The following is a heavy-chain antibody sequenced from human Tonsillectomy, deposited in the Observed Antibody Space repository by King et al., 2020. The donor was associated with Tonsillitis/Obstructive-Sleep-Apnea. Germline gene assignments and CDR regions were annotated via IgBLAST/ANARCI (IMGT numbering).Heavy chain of an antibody. CDR1: GGAFSGYY. J-gene: IGHJ2*01. Sequence: VQLQQWGAGLLKPSETLSLICAVYGGAFSGYYWSWFRQPPGNGLEWIGEINHSGSTNYNPSLKSRVTISLDTSKNQFSLRLNSVTAADTAVYYCARREGRASYWYFDLWGRGTPVTISS. D-gene: IGHD5-24*01. V-gene: IGHV4-34*01. CDR2: INHSGST. CDR3: ARREGRASYWYFDL.